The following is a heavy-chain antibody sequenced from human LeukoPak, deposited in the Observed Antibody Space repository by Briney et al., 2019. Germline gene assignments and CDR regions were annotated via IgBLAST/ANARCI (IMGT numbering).Heavy chain of an antibody. CDR1: GYTFTSYG. D-gene: IGHD6-19*01. CDR3: ARGVDSSGWYINYYYYGMDV. CDR2: ISAYNGNT. Sequence: ASVKVSCKASGYTFTSYGISWVRQAPGQGLEWMGWISAYNGNTNYAQKFQGRVTMTRNTSISTAYMELSSLRSEDTAVYYCARGVDSSGWYINYYYYGMDVWGQGTTVTVSS. V-gene: IGHV1-18*01. J-gene: IGHJ6*02.